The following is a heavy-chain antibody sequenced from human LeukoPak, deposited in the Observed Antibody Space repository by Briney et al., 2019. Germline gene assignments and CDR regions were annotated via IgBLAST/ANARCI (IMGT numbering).Heavy chain of an antibody. Sequence: ASVKVSCKASGYTFTNYYMHWVRQAPGQGLEWMGIIDPSGGSTSNAQRFQGRVTMTRDTSTSTVYMELSSLRSEDTAVYYCASGEIAARVDYWGQGTLVTVSS. D-gene: IGHD6-6*01. CDR1: GYTFTNYY. CDR3: ASGEIAARVDY. CDR2: IDPSGGST. V-gene: IGHV1-46*01. J-gene: IGHJ4*02.